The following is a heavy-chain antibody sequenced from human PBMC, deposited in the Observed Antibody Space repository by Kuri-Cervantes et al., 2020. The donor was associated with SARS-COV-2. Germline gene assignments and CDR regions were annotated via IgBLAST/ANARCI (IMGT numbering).Heavy chain of an antibody. V-gene: IGHV3-30-3*01. CDR2: ISYDGSNK. CDR1: GLTFSSYA. Sequence: GESLKISCAASGLTFSSYAMHWVRQAPGKGLEWVAVISYDGSNKYYADSVKGRFTISRDNAKNSLYLQMNSLRAEDTALYHCARERSGSYDYWGQGILVTVSS. D-gene: IGHD1-26*01. CDR3: ARERSGSYDY. J-gene: IGHJ4*02.